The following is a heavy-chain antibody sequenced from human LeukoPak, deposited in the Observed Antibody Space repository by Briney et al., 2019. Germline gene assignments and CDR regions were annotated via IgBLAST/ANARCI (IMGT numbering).Heavy chain of an antibody. V-gene: IGHV1-18*01. CDR1: GYTFTGYG. D-gene: IGHD1-7*01. Sequence: GASVKVSCKASGYTFTGYGISWVRQAPGQGLEWMGWISAYNGNTNYAQKLQGRVTMTTDTSTSTAYMELRSLRSDDTAVYYCARVLFITGTTRELWFDPWGQGTLVTVSS. J-gene: IGHJ5*02. CDR3: ARVLFITGTTRELWFDP. CDR2: ISAYNGNT.